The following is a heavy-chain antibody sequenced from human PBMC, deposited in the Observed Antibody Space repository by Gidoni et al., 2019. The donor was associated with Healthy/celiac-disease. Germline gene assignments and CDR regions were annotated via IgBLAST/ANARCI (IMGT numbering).Heavy chain of an antibody. CDR1: GGSISSSSYY. Sequence: QLQLQESGPGLVKPSETLSLTFPVPGGSISSSSYYWGWIRQPPGKGLEWIGSIYYSGSTYYNPSLKSRVTISVDTSKNQFSLKLSSVTAADTAVYYCAREIAVKSLSDYWGQGTLVTVSS. J-gene: IGHJ4*02. CDR2: IYYSGST. CDR3: AREIAVKSLSDY. V-gene: IGHV4-39*02. D-gene: IGHD6-19*01.